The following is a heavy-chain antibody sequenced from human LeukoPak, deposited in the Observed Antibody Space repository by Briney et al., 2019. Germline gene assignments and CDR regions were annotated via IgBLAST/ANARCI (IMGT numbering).Heavy chain of an antibody. J-gene: IGHJ4*02. Sequence: GESLRLSCAASGFTFSSYEMNWVRQAPGKGLEWVSYISSSGSTIYYADSVKGRFTISRDNAKNSLYLQMNSLRAEDTAVYYCARDRGGTDDFWSGYYTGYFDYWGQGTLVTVSS. CDR1: GFTFSSYE. CDR2: ISSSGSTI. CDR3: ARDRGGTDDFWSGYYTGYFDY. D-gene: IGHD3-3*01. V-gene: IGHV3-48*03.